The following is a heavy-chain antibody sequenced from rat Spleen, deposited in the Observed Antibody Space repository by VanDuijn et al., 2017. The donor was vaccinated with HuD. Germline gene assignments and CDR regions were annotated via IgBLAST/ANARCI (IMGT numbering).Heavy chain of an antibody. Sequence: EVQLQESGPGLVKPSQSLSLTCSVTFYSITSSYRWSWIREFPGNKLEWMGFIDSPGSTTYNPSLKSRISITRDTSKNQFFLQVNSVTTEDTATYYCTRSVSGSSGFVYWGQGTLVTVSS. D-gene: IGHD5-1*01. V-gene: IGHV3-3*01. J-gene: IGHJ3*01. CDR1: FYSITSSYR. CDR3: TRSVSGSSGFVY. CDR2: IDSPGST.